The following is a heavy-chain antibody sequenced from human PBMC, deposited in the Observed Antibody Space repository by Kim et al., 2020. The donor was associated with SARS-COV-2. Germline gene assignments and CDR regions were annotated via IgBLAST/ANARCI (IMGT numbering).Heavy chain of an antibody. J-gene: IGHJ3*02. CDR1: GGSISSYY. CDR2: IYYSGST. CDR3: ARDYPFSSSRGGDAFDI. V-gene: IGHV4-59*13. Sequence: SETLSLTCTVSGGSISSYYWSWIRQPPGKGLEWIGYIYYSGSTNYNPSLKSRVTISVDTSKNQFSLKLSSVTAADTAVYYCARDYPFSSSRGGDAFDIWGQGTMVTVSS. D-gene: IGHD6-6*01.